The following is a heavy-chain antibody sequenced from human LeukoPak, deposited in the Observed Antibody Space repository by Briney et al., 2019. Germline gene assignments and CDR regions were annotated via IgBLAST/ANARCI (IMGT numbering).Heavy chain of an antibody. D-gene: IGHD3-3*01. V-gene: IGHV4-4*07. Sequence: PSETLSLTCTVSGGSISSYFWTWIRQPAGKGLEWIGRIHTSGSTSYNPSLKSRVTMSVDTSKNQFSLKLSSVTAADTAVYYCARDLNDFWSGRAFDIWGQGTMVTVSS. CDR3: ARDLNDFWSGRAFDI. CDR2: IHTSGST. CDR1: GGSISSYF. J-gene: IGHJ3*02.